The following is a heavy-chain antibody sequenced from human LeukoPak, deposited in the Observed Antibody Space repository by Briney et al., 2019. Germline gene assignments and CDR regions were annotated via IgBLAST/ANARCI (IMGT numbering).Heavy chain of an antibody. Sequence: ASVKVSCKASGYTFTSYGISWVRQAPGQGLEWMGWISAYNGNTNYAQKLQGRVTMTTDTSTSTAYMELRSLRSDDTAVCYCARAPGSSGWAYFDYWGQGTLVTVSS. CDR1: GYTFTSYG. V-gene: IGHV1-18*01. D-gene: IGHD6-19*01. J-gene: IGHJ4*02. CDR2: ISAYNGNT. CDR3: ARAPGSSGWAYFDY.